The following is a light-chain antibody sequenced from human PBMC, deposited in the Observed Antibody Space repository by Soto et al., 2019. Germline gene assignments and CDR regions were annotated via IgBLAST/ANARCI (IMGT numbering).Light chain of an antibody. CDR3: QQYNKWPLT. Sequence: EIVLTQSPATLSLSPGERATLSCRASQSVSRSNLAWYQQKHGQAPRLLIYEASNRATGIPARFSGSGSGTDFTLTISSLEPEDFAVYYCQQYNKWPLTFGGGTKVEIK. J-gene: IGKJ4*01. CDR2: EAS. V-gene: IGKV3-11*01. CDR1: QSVSRSN.